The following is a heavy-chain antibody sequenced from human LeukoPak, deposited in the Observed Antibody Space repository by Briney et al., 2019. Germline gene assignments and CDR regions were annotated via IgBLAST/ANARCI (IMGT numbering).Heavy chain of an antibody. CDR1: GGSISSYY. V-gene: IGHV4-59*01. CDR2: IYYSGST. CDR3: ARGKPYYYYYYMDV. Sequence: SETLSLTCTVSGGSISSYYWSWIRQPPGKGLEWIGYIYYSGSTNYNPSLKSRVTISVDTSKNQLSLKLSPVTAADTAVYYCARGKPYYYYYYMDVWGKGTTVTVSS. J-gene: IGHJ6*03.